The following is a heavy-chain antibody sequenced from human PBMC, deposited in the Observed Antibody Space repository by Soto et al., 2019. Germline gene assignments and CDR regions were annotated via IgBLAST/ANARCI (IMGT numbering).Heavy chain of an antibody. J-gene: IGHJ4*02. CDR2: ISNIGGT. CDR3: SVITEGY. CDR1: GFTFSNYG. Sequence: EVQLLESGGGLVEPGGSLRLSCAASGFTFSNYGINWVRQAPGRGLEWVSGISNIGGTYYTDSVKGRSTISRDNSKNTMYLQMNSLGAEDTAVYYCSVITEGYWGQGILVTVSS. V-gene: IGHV3-23*01. D-gene: IGHD3-16*02.